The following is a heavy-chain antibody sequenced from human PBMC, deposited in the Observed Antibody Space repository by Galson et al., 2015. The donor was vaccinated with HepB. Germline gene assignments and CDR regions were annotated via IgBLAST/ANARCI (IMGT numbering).Heavy chain of an antibody. CDR3: ASTVGYCSSTSCYGSEGNAFDN. V-gene: IGHV3-30-3*01. CDR2: ISYDGSNK. CDR1: GFTFSSYA. Sequence: SLRLSCAASGFTFSSYAMHWVRQAPGKGLEWVAVISYDGSNKYYADSGKGRFTISRDNSKNTLYLQMNSLRAEDTAVYYCASTVGYCSSTSCYGSEGNAFDNWGQGTMVTVSS. D-gene: IGHD2-2*01. J-gene: IGHJ3*02.